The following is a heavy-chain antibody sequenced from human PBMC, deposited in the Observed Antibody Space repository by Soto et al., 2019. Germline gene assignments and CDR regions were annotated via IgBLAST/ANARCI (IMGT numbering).Heavy chain of an antibody. J-gene: IGHJ6*02. CDR2: IIPIFGTA. CDR1: GGTFSSYA. Sequence: QAQLVQSGAEVKKPGSSVKVSCKASGGTFSSYAISWVRQAPGQGLEWMGGIIPIFGTANYAQKFQGRVTITADESTSTAYMELSSLRSEDTAVYYCAKARLVVTAIYYYYGMDVWGQGTTVTVSS. CDR3: AKARLVVTAIYYYYGMDV. D-gene: IGHD2-21*02. V-gene: IGHV1-69*01.